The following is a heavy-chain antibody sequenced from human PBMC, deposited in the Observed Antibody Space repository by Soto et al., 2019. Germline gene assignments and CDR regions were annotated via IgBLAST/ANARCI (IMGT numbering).Heavy chain of an antibody. CDR2: ISTSGGNT. V-gene: IGHV3-23*01. CDR1: GFTFSDHY. D-gene: IGHD1-26*01. J-gene: IGHJ4*02. Sequence: PGGSLILSCTASGFTFSDHYMSWIRQVPGKGLEWVSAISTSGGNTLYADSVKGRFTISRDNSKNTLFLQMSSLRAEDTAIYYCAKPTGGSYPESRVFDSWGQGTRVTVSS. CDR3: AKPTGGSYPESRVFDS.